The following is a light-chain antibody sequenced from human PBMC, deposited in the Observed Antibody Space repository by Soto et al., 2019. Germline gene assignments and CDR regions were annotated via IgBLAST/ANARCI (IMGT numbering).Light chain of an antibody. CDR2: DVS. V-gene: IGLV2-14*01. CDR3: SSYTSSSTLYV. J-gene: IGLJ1*01. CDR1: SSDVGGYNY. Sequence: QSALTQPASVSGSPGQSITISCTGTSSDVGGYNYVSWYQQHPGKAPKLMIYDVSNRPSGVSNRFSGSKSGNTASLTISGLQAEDEANYSCSSYTSSSTLYVFGTGTKRTVL.